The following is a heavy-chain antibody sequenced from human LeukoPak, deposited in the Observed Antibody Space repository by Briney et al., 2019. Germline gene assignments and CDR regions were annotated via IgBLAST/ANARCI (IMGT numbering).Heavy chain of an antibody. D-gene: IGHD3-22*01. CDR3: ARPHSSGYNNIGY. J-gene: IGHJ4*02. V-gene: IGHV5-51*01. CDR1: GYTFTNYW. CDR2: IFPGDSDT. Sequence: GESLKISCKGSGYTFTNYWIAWVRQMPGKGLEWTGIIFPGDSDTNYSPSFQGQVTFSADKSISTAYLQWSSLKASDTAMYYCARPHSSGYNNIGYWGQGTLVTVSS.